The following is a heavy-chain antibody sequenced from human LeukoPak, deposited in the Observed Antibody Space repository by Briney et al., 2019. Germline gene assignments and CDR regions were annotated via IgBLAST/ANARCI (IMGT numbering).Heavy chain of an antibody. J-gene: IGHJ6*02. CDR1: GGTFSNYA. D-gene: IGHD6-6*01. CDR2: IIPIFGTA. CDR3: ARLDEYSSSSRYYGMDV. Sequence: SVKVSCKASGGTFSNYAISWVRQAPGQGLEWMGGIIPIFGTANYAQKFQGRVTITADESTSTAYMELSSLRSEDTAVYYCARLDEYSSSSRYYGMDVWGQGTTVTVSS. V-gene: IGHV1-69*13.